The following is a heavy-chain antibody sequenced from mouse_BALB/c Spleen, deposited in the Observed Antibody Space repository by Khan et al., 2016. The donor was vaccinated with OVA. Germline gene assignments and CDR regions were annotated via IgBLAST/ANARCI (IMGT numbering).Heavy chain of an antibody. Sequence: EVELVVSGPGPVNPSQSLSLTCTVTGYSITSDYAWNWIRQFPGNKLEWMGYISYSGRTSYNPSLKSRISITRDTSKNQVFLQLNSVTTEDTATYFCARSVTITTVVATDFDYWGQGTTLTVSS. D-gene: IGHD1-1*01. V-gene: IGHV3-2*02. CDR1: GYSITSDYA. J-gene: IGHJ2*01. CDR3: ARSVTITTVVATDFDY. CDR2: ISYSGRT.